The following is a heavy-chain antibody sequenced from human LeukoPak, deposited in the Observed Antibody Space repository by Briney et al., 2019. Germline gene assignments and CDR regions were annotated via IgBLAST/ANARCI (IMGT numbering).Heavy chain of an antibody. CDR1: GGTFSSYA. D-gene: IGHD5-12*01. CDR2: IIPIFGTA. Sequence: ASVKVSCKASGGTFSSYAISWVRQAPGQGLEWMGGIIPIFGTANYAQKFQGRVTITADKSTSTAYMELSSLRSEDTAVYYCARGLYNGYIAALYYYYMDVWGKGTTVTVSS. J-gene: IGHJ6*03. CDR3: ARGLYNGYIAALYYYYMDV. V-gene: IGHV1-69*06.